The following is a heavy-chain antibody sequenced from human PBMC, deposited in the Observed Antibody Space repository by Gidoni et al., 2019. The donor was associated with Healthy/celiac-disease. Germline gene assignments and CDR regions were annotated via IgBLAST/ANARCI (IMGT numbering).Heavy chain of an antibody. Sequence: QVQLVQSGAEVKKPGSSLKVSCKALGGTFSSYAISWGRQAPGQGLEWMGGIIPIFGTANYAQKFQGRVTITADESTSTAYMELSSLRSEDTAVYYCARELDGEAFDIWGQGTMVTVSS. J-gene: IGHJ3*02. CDR3: ARELDGEAFDI. V-gene: IGHV1-69*01. D-gene: IGHD3-10*01. CDR1: GGTFSSYA. CDR2: IIPIFGTA.